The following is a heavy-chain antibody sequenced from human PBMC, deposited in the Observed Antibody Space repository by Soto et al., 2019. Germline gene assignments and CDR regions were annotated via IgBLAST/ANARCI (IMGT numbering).Heavy chain of an antibody. CDR1: GGSISSSGYY. CDR3: ASRWAGNANLDS. V-gene: IGHV4-31*03. D-gene: IGHD1-26*01. J-gene: IGHJ5*01. Sequence: TLSLTCTVSGGSISSSGYYWSWVRQHPGKGLEWIGYIYYSGRTYYNSSLKSRLSISVDTSKNQFSMKLSSVTAADTAVYYCASRWAGNANLDSWGQGTLVTVSS. CDR2: IYYSGRT.